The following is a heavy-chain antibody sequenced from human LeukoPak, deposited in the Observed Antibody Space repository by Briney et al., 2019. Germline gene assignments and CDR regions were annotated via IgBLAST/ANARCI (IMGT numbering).Heavy chain of an antibody. J-gene: IGHJ4*02. V-gene: IGHV1-2*02. CDR3: AVDSNKYDILTGYYQ. Sequence: ASVKVSCKASGYTFTGYYIHWVRQAPGQGLAWMGWINPNSGGTNYAQKFQGRVTMTRDTSISTAYMELSRLRSDDTAVYYCAVDSNKYDILTGYYQWGQGTLVTVSS. D-gene: IGHD3-9*01. CDR2: INPNSGGT. CDR1: GYTFTGYY.